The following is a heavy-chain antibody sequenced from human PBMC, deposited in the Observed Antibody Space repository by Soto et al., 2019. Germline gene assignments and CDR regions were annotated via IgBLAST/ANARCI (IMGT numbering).Heavy chain of an antibody. Sequence: GGSLRLSCAASGFTFSSYGMHWVRQAPGKGLEWVAVISYDGSNKYYADSVKGQFTISRDNSKNTLYLQMNSLRAEDTAVYYCAKDGTYYYDSSGYPSNWGQGTLVTVSS. CDR3: AKDGTYYYDSSGYPSN. CDR1: GFTFSSYG. V-gene: IGHV3-30*18. J-gene: IGHJ4*02. D-gene: IGHD3-22*01. CDR2: ISYDGSNK.